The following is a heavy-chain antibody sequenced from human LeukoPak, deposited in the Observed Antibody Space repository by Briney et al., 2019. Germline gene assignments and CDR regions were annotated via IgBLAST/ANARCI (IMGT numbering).Heavy chain of an antibody. CDR1: GYSFNYW. D-gene: IGHD6-19*01. V-gene: IGHV5-51*01. CDR3: ARAVAGAPEYFQH. J-gene: IGHJ1*01. CDR2: IYPGDSDT. Sequence: GESLKISCKGSGYSFNYWIGWVRQMPGKGLEWMGVIYPGDSDTRYSPSFQGQVTISADKSISTAYLQWSSLKASDTAMYYCARAVAGAPEYFQHWGQGTLVTVSS.